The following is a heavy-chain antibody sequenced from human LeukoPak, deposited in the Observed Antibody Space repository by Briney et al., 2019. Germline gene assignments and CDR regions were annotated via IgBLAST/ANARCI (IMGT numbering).Heavy chain of an antibody. D-gene: IGHD6-19*01. J-gene: IGHJ3*01. Sequence: SQTLSLTCDISGDSVSSNSAAWNWIRQSPSRGLEWLGRIYYRSKWFSDYAVSVKSRITINPDTSKNQFSLQLNSLTPDDTAVYYCAVERSSGFPFWGQGTMVTVSS. CDR2: IYYRSKWFS. CDR3: AVERSSGFPF. V-gene: IGHV6-1*01. CDR1: GDSVSSNSAA.